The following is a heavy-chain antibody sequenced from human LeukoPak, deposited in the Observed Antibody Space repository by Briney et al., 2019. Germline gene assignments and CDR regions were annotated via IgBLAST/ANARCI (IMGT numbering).Heavy chain of an antibody. CDR3: ATTYDFPQDI. CDR1: GYTFTNYD. D-gene: IGHD3-3*01. V-gene: IGHV1-8*03. Sequence: ASVKVSCKASGYTFTNYDINWVRQATGQGLEWMGWMNPNSGNTGYAQKSQGRLTIAGNTSISTAYMELSSLRSEDTAVYYCATTYDFPQDIWGQGTMVTVSS. J-gene: IGHJ3*02. CDR2: MNPNSGNT.